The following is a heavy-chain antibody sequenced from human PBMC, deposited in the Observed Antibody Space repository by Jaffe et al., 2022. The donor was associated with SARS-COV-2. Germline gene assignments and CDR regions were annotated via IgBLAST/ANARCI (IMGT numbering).Heavy chain of an antibody. V-gene: IGHV3-21*01. D-gene: IGHD4-17*01. CDR3: ARGRLWKVTTGTSSDY. Sequence: EVQLVESGGGLVKPGGSLRLSCAASGFTFSSYSMNWVRQAPGKGLEWVSSISSSSSYIYYADSVKGRFTISRDNAKNSLYLQMNSLRAEDTAVYYCARGRLWKVTTGTSSDYWGQGTLVTVSS. CDR2: ISSSSSYI. CDR1: GFTFSSYS. J-gene: IGHJ4*02.